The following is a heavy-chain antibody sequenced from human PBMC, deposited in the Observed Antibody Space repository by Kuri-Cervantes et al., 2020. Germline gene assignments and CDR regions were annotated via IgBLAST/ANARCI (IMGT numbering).Heavy chain of an antibody. J-gene: IGHJ6*02. CDR1: GFTVSSNY. D-gene: IGHD3-10*01. Sequence: GGSLRLSCAASGFTVSSNYMSWVRQAPGKGLEWVSRINSDGSSTSYADSVKGRFTISRDNAKNSLYLQMNSLRAEDTAVYYCARDPRLGPGSGSLWRRDFAEDGMDVWGQGTTVTVSS. CDR2: INSDGSST. V-gene: IGHV3-74*01. CDR3: ARDPRLGPGSGSLWRRDFAEDGMDV.